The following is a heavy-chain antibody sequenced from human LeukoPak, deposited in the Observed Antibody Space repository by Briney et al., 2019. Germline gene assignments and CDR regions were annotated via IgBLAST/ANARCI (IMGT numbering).Heavy chain of an antibody. J-gene: IGHJ4*02. V-gene: IGHV3-23*01. CDR2: ISGSGGST. D-gene: IGHD2-21*01. CDR1: GFTFGSYA. CDR3: AKQAGWGGYFYFLPFDF. Sequence: GGSLRLSCAASGFTFGSYAMSWVRQAPGKGLEWVSAISGSGGSTYYADSVKGRFTISRDNSKNSLYLQMNSLRAEDSAVYFCAKQAGWGGYFYFLPFDFWGQGTLVTVSS.